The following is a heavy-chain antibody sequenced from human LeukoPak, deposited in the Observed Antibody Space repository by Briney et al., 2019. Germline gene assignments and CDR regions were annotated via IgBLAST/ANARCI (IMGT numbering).Heavy chain of an antibody. CDR1: GYSISSGYY. CDR2: IYHSGST. J-gene: IGHJ4*02. D-gene: IGHD3-3*01. CDR3: ARTDLWSGYLHFDY. V-gene: IGHV4-38-2*01. Sequence: SETLSLTCAVSGYSISSGYYWGWIRQPPGKGLEWIGSIYHSGSTYYNPSLKSRVTMSVDTSKNQFSLKLSSVTAADTAVYYCARTDLWSGYLHFDYWGQGTLVTVSS.